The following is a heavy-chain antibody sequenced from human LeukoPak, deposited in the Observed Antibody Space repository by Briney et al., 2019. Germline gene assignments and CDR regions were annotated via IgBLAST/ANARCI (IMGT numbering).Heavy chain of an antibody. J-gene: IGHJ4*02. V-gene: IGHV1-2*02. CDR3: AREGSGWYGTFDY. CDR1: AYTFTGYY. Sequence: GASVKVSCKASAYTFTGYYMHWVRQAPGQGLECMGWINPDSGGTNYAQKFQGRVTMTRDTSISTAYMEVSKLRSDETAVYYCAREGSGWYGTFDYWGQGTLVTVSS. D-gene: IGHD6-19*01. CDR2: INPDSGGT.